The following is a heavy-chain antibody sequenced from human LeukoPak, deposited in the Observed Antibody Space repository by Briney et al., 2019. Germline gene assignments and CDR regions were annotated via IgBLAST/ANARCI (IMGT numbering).Heavy chain of an antibody. CDR2: IIQDGSEK. D-gene: IGHD5-12*01. Sequence: AGGSLRLSCAASGFTFSSYWMSWVRQAPGKGLEWVANIIQDGSEKYYVDSVKGRFTISRDNAKNSLYLQMNSLRAEDTAVYYCAREGGYDPDRNLDYWGQGTLVTVSS. J-gene: IGHJ4*02. CDR3: AREGGYDPDRNLDY. V-gene: IGHV3-7*01. CDR1: GFTFSSYW.